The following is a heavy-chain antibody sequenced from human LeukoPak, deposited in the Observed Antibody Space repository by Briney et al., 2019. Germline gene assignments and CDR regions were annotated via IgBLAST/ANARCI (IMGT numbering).Heavy chain of an antibody. CDR2: INPSGGST. D-gene: IGHD6-13*01. J-gene: IGHJ4*02. CDR3: AREWAIAAAGPNFDY. Sequence: ASVKVSCKASGYTFTSYYMHWVRQAPGQGLEWMGIINPSGGSTSYAQKFQGRVTMTRDTSTSTVYMELSSLRSEDTAVYYCAREWAIAAAGPNFDYWGQGTLVTVSS. V-gene: IGHV1-46*01. CDR1: GYTFTSYY.